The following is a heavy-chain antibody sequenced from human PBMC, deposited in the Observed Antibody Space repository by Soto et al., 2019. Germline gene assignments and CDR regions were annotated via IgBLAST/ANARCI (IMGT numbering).Heavy chain of an antibody. J-gene: IGHJ6*02. CDR1: GGSISSYY. CDR2: IYYSGST. Sequence: QVQLQESGPGLVKPSETLSLTCTVSGGSISSYYWSWIRQPPGKGLEWIGYIYYSGSTNYNPSLMSRVTISVDTSKTQLSLKLSSVTAADTAVYYCARALDDGMDVWGQGTTVTVSS. V-gene: IGHV4-59*01. CDR3: ARALDDGMDV.